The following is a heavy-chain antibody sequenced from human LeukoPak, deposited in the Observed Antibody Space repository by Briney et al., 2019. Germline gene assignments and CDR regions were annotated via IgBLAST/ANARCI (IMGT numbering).Heavy chain of an antibody. J-gene: IGHJ4*02. CDR3: ARLRRDYYDSSGYADY. CDR2: IYPGDSDT. CDR1: GYSFTSYW. D-gene: IGHD3-22*01. Sequence: GESLKISCKGSGYSFTSYWIGWVRQMPGEGLEWMGIIYPGDSDTRYSPSFQGQVTISADKSISTAYLQWSSLKASDTAMYYCARLRRDYYDSSGYADYWGQGTLVTVSS. V-gene: IGHV5-51*01.